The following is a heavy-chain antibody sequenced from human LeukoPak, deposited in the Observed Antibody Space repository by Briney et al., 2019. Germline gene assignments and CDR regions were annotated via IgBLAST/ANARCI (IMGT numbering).Heavy chain of an antibody. V-gene: IGHV3-33*08. D-gene: IGHD6-13*01. J-gene: IGHJ6*02. CDR2: IWYDGSNK. CDR3: ARDPSSSSWPYYYYYGMDV. Sequence: GGSLRLSCAASGFTFSSYGMHWVRQAPGKGLEWVAVIWYDGSNKYYADSVKGRFTISRDNSKNTLYLQMNSLRAEDTAVYYCARDPSSSSWPYYYYYGMDVWGQGTTVTVSS. CDR1: GFTFSSYG.